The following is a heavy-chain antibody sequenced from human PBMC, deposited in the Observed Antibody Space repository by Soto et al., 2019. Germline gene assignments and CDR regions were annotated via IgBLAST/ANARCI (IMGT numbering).Heavy chain of an antibody. D-gene: IGHD6-19*01. J-gene: IGHJ4*02. Sequence: EVQLLESGGGLVQPGGSLRLSCAASGFTFSSYAMTWVRQAPGKGLEWVSVISDSDNATYYAASVKGRFTISRDNTKNTLYLQFNSLRAEDTAVYYCAKGVSSSAWSASDNWGQGTLVTVSS. V-gene: IGHV3-23*01. CDR2: ISDSDNAT. CDR1: GFTFSSYA. CDR3: AKGVSSSAWSASDN.